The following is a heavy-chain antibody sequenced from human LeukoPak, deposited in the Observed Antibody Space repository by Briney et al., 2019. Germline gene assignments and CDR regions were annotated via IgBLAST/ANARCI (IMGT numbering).Heavy chain of an antibody. CDR2: ISGSGSRT. CDR1: GFTFTNYA. Sequence: GGSLRLSCAASGFTFTNYAMSWVRQVPGKGLEWVSSISGSGSRTYYADSVKGRFTISRDNAKNSLYLQMNSLRAEDTAVYYCARVYDDSSGYYYYYYGMDVWGQGTTVTVSS. CDR3: ARVYDDSSGYYYYYYGMDV. D-gene: IGHD3-22*01. V-gene: IGHV3-23*01. J-gene: IGHJ6*02.